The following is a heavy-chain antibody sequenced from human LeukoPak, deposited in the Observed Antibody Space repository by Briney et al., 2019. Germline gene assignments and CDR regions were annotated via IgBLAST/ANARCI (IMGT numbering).Heavy chain of an antibody. CDR1: GYSFTSYW. J-gene: IGHJ4*02. Sequence: LGESLKISCKGSGYSFTSYWIGWVRQMPGKGLEWMGIIYPGDSDTRYSPSFQGQVTISADKSISTAYLQWSSLKASDTAMYYCARLGRRDGYNTGGFDYWGQGTLVTVSS. V-gene: IGHV5-51*01. CDR3: ARLGRRDGYNTGGFDY. CDR2: IYPGDSDT. D-gene: IGHD5-24*01.